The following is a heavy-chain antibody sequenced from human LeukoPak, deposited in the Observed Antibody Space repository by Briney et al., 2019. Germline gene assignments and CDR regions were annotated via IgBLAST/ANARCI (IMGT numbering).Heavy chain of an antibody. Sequence: GVSVKVSCKASGYTFTSYYMHWVRQAPGQGLEWMGLINPTGGSTGYAQKFQGRVTMTRDMSTSTDYMELSSLRSEDTAIYYCARDNSVGDNAWWFDPWGQGTLVTVSS. V-gene: IGHV1-46*01. CDR2: INPTGGST. J-gene: IGHJ5*02. CDR1: GYTFTSYY. CDR3: ARDNSVGDNAWWFDP. D-gene: IGHD1-26*01.